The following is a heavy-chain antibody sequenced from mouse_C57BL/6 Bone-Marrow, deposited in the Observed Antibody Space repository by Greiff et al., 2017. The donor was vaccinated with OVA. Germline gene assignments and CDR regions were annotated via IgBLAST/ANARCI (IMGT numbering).Heavy chain of an antibody. D-gene: IGHD2-5*01. CDR3: ASEGYYINAMAY. CDR1: GYTFTSYD. J-gene: IGHJ3*01. V-gene: IGHV1-85*01. CDR2: IYPSDGGT. Sequence: QVQVQQSGAELVKPGASVKLSCKASGYTFTSYDMHWVKQRPGQGLEWIGWIYPSDGGTKYNEKFKGKATLTVDKSSRTAYMQLHSLTSEDSAVYFGASEGYYINAMAYWGQGTPVTVSA.